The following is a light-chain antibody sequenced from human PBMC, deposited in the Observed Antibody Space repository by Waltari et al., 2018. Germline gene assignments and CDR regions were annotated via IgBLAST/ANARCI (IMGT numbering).Light chain of an antibody. CDR3: QQSYTTPMYT. J-gene: IGKJ2*01. CDR1: QSVSRY. V-gene: IGKV1-39*01. CDR2: AAS. Sequence: DIQMTQSPSSLAASVGDSVIISCRASQSVSRYLNWYQQKPGKAPKLLISAASTLQSGVPSRFSGGGSGTDFTLTISSLQPEDCAVYYCQQSYTTPMYTFGQGTKLEI.